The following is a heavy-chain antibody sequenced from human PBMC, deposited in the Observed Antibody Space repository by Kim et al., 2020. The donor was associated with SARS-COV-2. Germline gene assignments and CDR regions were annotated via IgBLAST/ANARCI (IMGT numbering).Heavy chain of an antibody. J-gene: IGHJ6*02. V-gene: IGHV1-8*01. D-gene: IGHD6-19*01. CDR2: MNPNSGNT. CDR1: GYTFTSYD. Sequence: ASVKVSCKASGYTFTSYDINWVRQATGQGLEWMGWMNPNSGNTGYAQKFQGRVTMTRNTSISTAYMELSSLRSEDTAVYYCARTMRYSSGWGASRYYYYGMDVWGQGTTVTVSS. CDR3: ARTMRYSSGWGASRYYYYGMDV.